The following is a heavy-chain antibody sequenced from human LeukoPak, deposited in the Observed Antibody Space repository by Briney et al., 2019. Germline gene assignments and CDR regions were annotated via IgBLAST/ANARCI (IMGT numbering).Heavy chain of an antibody. Sequence: GGSLRLSCAASEITVSRTHMTWVRQAPGKGLEWVAAFYSGEPGNTYYAESVKGRFSISRDNSKTTFYVQMDSLRVEDTGVYYCAACGVPGTSSLSFHYGMDVWGQGTTVIVS. CDR3: AACGVPGTSSLSFHYGMDV. CDR1: EITVSRTH. V-gene: IGHV3-66*01. D-gene: IGHD6-19*01. CDR2: FYSGEPGNT. J-gene: IGHJ6*02.